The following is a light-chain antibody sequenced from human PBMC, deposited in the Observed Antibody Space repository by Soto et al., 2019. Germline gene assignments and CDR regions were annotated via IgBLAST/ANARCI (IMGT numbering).Light chain of an antibody. J-gene: IGKJ1*01. Sequence: EKVMTKSPATLSVSPGERATLSCRASQSVSSNLAWYQQKPGQAPRLLIYDASTRATGIPARFSGSGSGTEFTLTISSLQSEELAVYYCQQYDDWPETFGQGTKVEIE. V-gene: IGKV3-15*01. CDR1: QSVSSN. CDR3: QQYDDWPET. CDR2: DAS.